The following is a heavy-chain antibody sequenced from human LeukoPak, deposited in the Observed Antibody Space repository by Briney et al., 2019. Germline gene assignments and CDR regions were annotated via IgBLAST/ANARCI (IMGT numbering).Heavy chain of an antibody. V-gene: IGHV1-8*01. CDR1: GYTFTSYD. CDR2: MNPNSGNT. J-gene: IGHJ6*02. CDR3: ARDGDQGYCSSTSCPLDV. D-gene: IGHD2-2*01. Sequence: ASVKVSCKASGYTFTSYDINWVRQATGQGLEWMGWMNPNSGNTGYAQKFQGRVTMTRNTSISTAYMELSSLRSEDTAVYYCARDGDQGYCSSTSCPLDVWGQGTTVTVSS.